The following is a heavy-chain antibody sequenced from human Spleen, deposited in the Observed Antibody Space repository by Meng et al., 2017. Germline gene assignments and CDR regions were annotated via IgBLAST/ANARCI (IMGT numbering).Heavy chain of an antibody. CDR3: ARGDITMIVGY. CDR1: GGSVSSGSYY. V-gene: IGHV4-61*01. Sequence: SETLSLTCTVSGGSVSSGSYYWSWIRQPPGKGLEWIGYIYYSGSTYYNPSLKSRVTISVDTSKNQFSLKLSSVTAADTAVYYCARGDITMIVGYWGQGTLVTVSS. CDR2: IYYSGST. J-gene: IGHJ4*02. D-gene: IGHD3-22*01.